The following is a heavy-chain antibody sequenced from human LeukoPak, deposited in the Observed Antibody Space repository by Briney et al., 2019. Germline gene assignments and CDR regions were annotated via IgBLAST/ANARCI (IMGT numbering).Heavy chain of an antibody. CDR3: ARDPTYDSSGYPYWYFDL. D-gene: IGHD3-22*01. CDR2: INSDGSST. J-gene: IGHJ2*01. CDR1: GFTFSSYW. V-gene: IGHV3-74*01. Sequence: GGSLRLSCAASGFTFSSYWMHWVRQAPGKGLVWVSRINSDGSSTSYADSVKGRFTISRDNAKNTLYLQMNSLRAEDTAVYYRARDPTYDSSGYPYWYFDLWGRGTLVTVSS.